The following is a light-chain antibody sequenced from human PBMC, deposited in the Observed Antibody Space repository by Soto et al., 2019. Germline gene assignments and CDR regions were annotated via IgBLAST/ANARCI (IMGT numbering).Light chain of an antibody. CDR1: NSDVGGYNY. V-gene: IGLV2-14*01. CDR2: EVS. J-gene: IGLJ2*01. CDR3: SSYMGSNTVI. Sequence: QSALTQPASVSGSPGQSITISCTGTNSDVGGYNYVSWYQHHPGKAPKLMIYEVSNRPSGVSNRFSGSKSDNTASLTISGLQAEDEADYYCSSYMGSNTVIIGGGTKLTVL.